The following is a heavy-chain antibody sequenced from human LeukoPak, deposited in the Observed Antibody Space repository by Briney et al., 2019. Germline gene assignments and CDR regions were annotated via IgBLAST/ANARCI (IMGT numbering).Heavy chain of an antibody. J-gene: IGHJ4*02. CDR3: ARALRYRRFPFDY. D-gene: IGHD1-26*01. CDR1: GGSISSYY. CDR2: IYYSGNT. Sequence: SETLSLTCTVSGGSISSYYWSWIRQPPGKGLEWIGYIYYSGNTNYNPSLKSRVTISVDTSKNQFSLKLSSVTAADTAVYYCARALRYRRFPFDYWGQGTLVTVSS. V-gene: IGHV4-59*01.